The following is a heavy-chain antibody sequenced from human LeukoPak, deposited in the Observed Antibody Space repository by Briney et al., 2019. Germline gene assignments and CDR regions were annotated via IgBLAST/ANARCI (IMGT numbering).Heavy chain of an antibody. CDR2: IIPIFGTA. V-gene: IGHV1-69*13. J-gene: IGHJ5*02. Sequence: SVKVSCKASGGTFSSYAISWVRQAPGQGLEWMGGIIPIFGTASYAQKFQGRVTITADESTSTAYMELSSLRSEDTAVYYCARDIPKGPSSSSTSLNWFDPWGQGTLVTVSS. CDR3: ARDIPKGPSSSSTSLNWFDP. D-gene: IGHD2-2*01. CDR1: GGTFSSYA.